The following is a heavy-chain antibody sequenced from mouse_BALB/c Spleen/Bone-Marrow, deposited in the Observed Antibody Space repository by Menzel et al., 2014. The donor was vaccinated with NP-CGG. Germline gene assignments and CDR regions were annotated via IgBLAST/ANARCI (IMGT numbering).Heavy chain of an antibody. CDR1: GFDFSRYW. CDR3: ARQGYYGYSDY. CDR2: INPDSSTI. J-gene: IGHJ2*01. Sequence: VQLQQSGSGLVQPGGSLKLSCAASGFDFSRYWMSWARQAPGKGLEWIGEINPDSSTINYTPSLKDKFIISRDNAKNTLYLQMSKVRSEDTALYYCARQGYYGYSDYWGQGTTLTVSS. D-gene: IGHD1-1*01. V-gene: IGHV4-1*02.